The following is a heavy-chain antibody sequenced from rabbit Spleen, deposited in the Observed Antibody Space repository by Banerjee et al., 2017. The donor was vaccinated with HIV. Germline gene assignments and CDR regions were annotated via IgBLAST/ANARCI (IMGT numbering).Heavy chain of an antibody. D-gene: IGHD8-1*01. V-gene: IGHV1S40*01. Sequence: QSLQESGGGLVKPGGTLTLTCKASGFSLSNNYYMCWVRQAPGKGLEWIACIDSGSSGFTHFASWAKGRFTISKTSSTTVTLQMTSLTAADTATYFCARDSGSSFSSYGMDLWGPGTLVTVS. CDR3: ARDSGSSFSSYGMDL. J-gene: IGHJ6*01. CDR1: GFSLSNNYY. CDR2: IDSGSSGFT.